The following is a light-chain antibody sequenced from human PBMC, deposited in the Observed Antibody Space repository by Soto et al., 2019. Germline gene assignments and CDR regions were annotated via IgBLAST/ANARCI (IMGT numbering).Light chain of an antibody. CDR2: AAS. Sequence: DIPVSLSPSSLSASVGDTFTMTFRSSQDVGRWLSWYQQKPGKAPKILIFAASSLQSGVPSRFSGSGSGTDFTLTITSLQSEDFATFYCQHAKSFPVAFGQGTRLE. CDR3: QHAKSFPVA. J-gene: IGKJ5*01. CDR1: QDVGRW. V-gene: IGKV1D-12*01.